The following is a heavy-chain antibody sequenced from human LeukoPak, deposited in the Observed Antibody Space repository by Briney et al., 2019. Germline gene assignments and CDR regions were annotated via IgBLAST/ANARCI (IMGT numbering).Heavy chain of an antibody. Sequence: SETLSLTCAVSGGSISSGGYYWSWIRQHPGKGLEWIGYIYYSGSTYYNPSLKSRVTISVDTSKNQFSLKLSSVTAADTAVYYCARDDDYGDYAWGQGTLVTVSS. V-gene: IGHV4-31*11. CDR1: GGSISSGGYY. CDR3: ARDDDYGDYA. D-gene: IGHD4-17*01. J-gene: IGHJ4*02. CDR2: IYYSGST.